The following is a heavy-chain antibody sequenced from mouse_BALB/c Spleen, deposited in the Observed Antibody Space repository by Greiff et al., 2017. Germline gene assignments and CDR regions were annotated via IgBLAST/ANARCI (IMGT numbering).Heavy chain of an antibody. CDR2: IWTGGGT. Sequence: VQLQQSGPGLVAPSQSLSITCTVSGFSLTSYDISWIRQPPGKGLEWLGVIWTGGGTNYNSAFMSRLSISKDNSKSQVFLKMNSLQTDDTAIYYCVRVPYGNYFDYWGQGTTLTVSS. CDR3: VRVPYGNYFDY. D-gene: IGHD2-1*01. CDR1: GFSLTSYD. V-gene: IGHV2-9-2*01. J-gene: IGHJ2*01.